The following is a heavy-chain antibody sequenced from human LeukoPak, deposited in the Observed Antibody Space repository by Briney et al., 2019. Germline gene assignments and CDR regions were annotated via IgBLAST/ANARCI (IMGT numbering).Heavy chain of an antibody. D-gene: IGHD3-22*01. V-gene: IGHV1-69*05. J-gene: IGHJ3*02. CDR1: GGTFNNSA. Sequence: SVKVSCKTSGGTFNNSAISWVRQAPGQGLEWLGGIMPLFGTAGYAQKFQGRVTITKDESTRTVYLELTSLTSDDTAVYYCATTSHYYDSSGSYAFDIWGQGTMVTVSS. CDR3: ATTSHYYDSSGSYAFDI. CDR2: IMPLFGTA.